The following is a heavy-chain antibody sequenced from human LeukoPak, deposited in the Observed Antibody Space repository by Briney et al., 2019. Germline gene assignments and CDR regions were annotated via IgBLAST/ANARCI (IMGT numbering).Heavy chain of an antibody. D-gene: IGHD3-16*01. V-gene: IGHV4-59*01. J-gene: IGHJ6*03. CDR3: ARVIYDYAREAYYYYYMDV. CDR2: IYYSGST. CDR1: GGSSSSYY. Sequence: SETLSLTCTVSGGSSSSYYWSWIRQPPGKGLEWIGDIYYSGSTNYNPSLKSRVTISVDTSKNQFSLKLSSVTAADTAVYYCARVIYDYAREAYYYYYMDVWGKGTTVTVSS.